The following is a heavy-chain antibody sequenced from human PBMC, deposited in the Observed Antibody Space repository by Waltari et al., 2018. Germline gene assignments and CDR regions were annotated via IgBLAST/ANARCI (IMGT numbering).Heavy chain of an antibody. D-gene: IGHD1-1*01. J-gene: IGHJ6*02. V-gene: IGHV1-46*01. CDR3: AREYNSNYPYYGMDV. Sequence: QVQRVQPAAEVKKPGASVKVSCKASGYTCTSSSMHWVRQAPGQGLEWLGIINPGGRSTSCAQRFQGRVTVTRDTSTSTVYMELSSLRSEDTAVYYCAREYNSNYPYYGMDVWGQGTTVSVSS. CDR2: INPGGRST. CDR1: GYTCTSSS.